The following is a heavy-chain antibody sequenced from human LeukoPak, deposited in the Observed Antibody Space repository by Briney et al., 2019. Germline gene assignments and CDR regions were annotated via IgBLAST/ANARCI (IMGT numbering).Heavy chain of an antibody. CDR1: GFTFSSYA. CDR2: ISYDGSNK. J-gene: IGHJ4*02. V-gene: IGHV3-30-3*01. D-gene: IGHD6-13*01. Sequence: GGSLRLSCAASGFTFSSYAMHWVRQAPGKGLEWVAVISYDGSNKYYADSVKGRFTISRDNSKNTLYLQMNSLRAEDTAVYYCARDLLGRAAAPTASDYWGQGTLVTVSS. CDR3: ARDLLGRAAAPTASDY.